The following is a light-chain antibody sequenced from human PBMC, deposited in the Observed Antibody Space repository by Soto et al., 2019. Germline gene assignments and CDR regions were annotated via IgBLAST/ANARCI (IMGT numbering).Light chain of an antibody. Sequence: IVLTQSPGTLSLSPGERATLSCRASQSVDSNYLAWYQQKPGQAPRLLIYGASRRATGIPDRFSGGGSGTDFTLTISRLEPEDFEVYYCQQYSSGMFGQGTKVEIK. V-gene: IGKV3-20*01. CDR1: QSVDSNY. CDR3: QQYSSGM. J-gene: IGKJ1*01. CDR2: GAS.